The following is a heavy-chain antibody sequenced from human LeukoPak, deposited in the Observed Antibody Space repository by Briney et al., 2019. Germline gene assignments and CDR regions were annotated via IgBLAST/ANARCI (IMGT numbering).Heavy chain of an antibody. CDR2: IKQDGSEK. J-gene: IGHJ4*02. V-gene: IGHV3-7*01. Sequence: GGSLRLSCAASGLTFSSYWMSWVRQAPGKGLEWVANIKQDGSEKYYVDSVKGRFTISRDNAKNSLYLQMNSLRAEDTAVYYCAGDVGEADYWGQGTLVTVSS. CDR3: AGDVGEADY. CDR1: GLTFSSYW. D-gene: IGHD2-15*01.